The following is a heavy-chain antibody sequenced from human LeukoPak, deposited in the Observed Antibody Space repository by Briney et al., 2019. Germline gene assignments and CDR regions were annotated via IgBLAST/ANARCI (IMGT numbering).Heavy chain of an antibody. J-gene: IGHJ6*03. CDR2: IIPIFGTA. Sequence: SVKVSCKASGGTFSSYAISWVRQAPGQGLEWMGGIIPIFGTANYAQKFQGRVTIIADESTSTAYMELSSLRSEDTAVYYCASRYYGSGYFYYYYYMDVWGKGTTVTVSS. CDR3: ASRYYGSGYFYYYYYMDV. D-gene: IGHD3-10*01. CDR1: GGTFSSYA. V-gene: IGHV1-69*13.